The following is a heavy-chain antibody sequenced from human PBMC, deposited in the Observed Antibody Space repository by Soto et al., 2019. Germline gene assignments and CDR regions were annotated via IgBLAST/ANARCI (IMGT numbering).Heavy chain of an antibody. Sequence: XVKVSCKASGYTFTSYAMHWVRQAPGQSFXWMGWXTAGNGKIKYSXKFQGRITXTREKSASTAYMALRSLRSEDTAVYYCARDSGSPWRPGTLVTVS. CDR2: XTAGNGKI. J-gene: IGHJ5*02. CDR1: GYTFTSYA. CDR3: ARDSGSP. D-gene: IGHD3-10*01. V-gene: IGHV1-3*01.